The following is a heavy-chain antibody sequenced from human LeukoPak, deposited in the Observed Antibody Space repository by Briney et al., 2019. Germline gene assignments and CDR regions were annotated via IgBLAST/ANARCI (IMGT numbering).Heavy chain of an antibody. CDR3: TPKSSGYAY. D-gene: IGHD5-12*01. CDR2: ITSSGDKK. V-gene: IGHV3-21*01. Sequence: GGSLRLSCAASGITFSVYNMNWVRQAPGKGLEWVSAITSSGDKKYSADSVKGRFTISRDNAKNLLFLQMDGLTVEDTAVYYCTPKSSGYAYWGQGTLVTVSS. J-gene: IGHJ4*02. CDR1: GITFSVYN.